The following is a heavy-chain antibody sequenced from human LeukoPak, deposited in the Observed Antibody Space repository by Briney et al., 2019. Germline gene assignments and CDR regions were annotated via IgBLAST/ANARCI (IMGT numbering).Heavy chain of an antibody. CDR2: FYSGGNA. V-gene: IGHV4-59*01. CDR1: GASTSAYY. Sequence: PSETLSLTCTVSGASTSAYYWSWIRQPPGKGLEWIGYFYSGGNANYNPSLKSRVTISIDTPENQYSLRLTPVTAADTAIYFCAHSKRGGGYYINAFAVWGQGALVTISS. CDR3: AHSKRGGGYYINAFAV. J-gene: IGHJ3*01. D-gene: IGHD1-26*01.